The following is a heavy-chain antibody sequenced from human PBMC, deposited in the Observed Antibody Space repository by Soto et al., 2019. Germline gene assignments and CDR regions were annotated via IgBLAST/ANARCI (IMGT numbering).Heavy chain of an antibody. J-gene: IGHJ5*02. CDR1: GGSFSGYY. CDR3: ARALRFSSSWPGRNNWFDP. Sequence: PSETLSLTCAVYGGSFSGYYWSWIRQPPGKGLEWIGEINHSGSTNYNPSLKSRVTISVDTSKNQFSLKLSSVTAADTAMYYCARALRFSSSWPGRNNWFDPWGQGTLVTVSS. CDR2: INHSGST. D-gene: IGHD6-13*01. V-gene: IGHV4-34*01.